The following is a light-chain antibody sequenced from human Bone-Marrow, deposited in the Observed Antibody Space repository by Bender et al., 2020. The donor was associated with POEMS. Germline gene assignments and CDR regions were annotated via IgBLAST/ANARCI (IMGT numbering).Light chain of an antibody. CDR1: NSNIGSNT. CDR3: ASWDDSLTSVV. J-gene: IGLJ2*01. Sequence: QSVLTQPPSVSGTPGQRVTISCSGSNSNIGSNTVNWYRQVPGRAPKLLIYSNIQRPSGVPGRFSGSKSGTTGSLAISGLQSDDEADYYCASWDDSLTSVVFGGGTKVTVL. V-gene: IGLV1-44*01. CDR2: SNI.